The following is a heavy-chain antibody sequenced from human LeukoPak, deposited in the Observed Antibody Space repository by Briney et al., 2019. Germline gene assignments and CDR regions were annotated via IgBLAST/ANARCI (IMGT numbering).Heavy chain of an antibody. V-gene: IGHV1-69*05. D-gene: IGHD4-17*01. J-gene: IGHJ4*02. CDR2: IIPIFGTA. CDR1: GGTFSSYA. Sequence: SSVKVSCKPSGGTFSSYAISWVRQAPGHGLEGMGRIIPIFGTANYAHKFQGRVTITTDESTSTAYMELSSLRSEDTAVYFCARNLDYGDYEGLPDYWGQGTLVTVSS. CDR3: ARNLDYGDYEGLPDY.